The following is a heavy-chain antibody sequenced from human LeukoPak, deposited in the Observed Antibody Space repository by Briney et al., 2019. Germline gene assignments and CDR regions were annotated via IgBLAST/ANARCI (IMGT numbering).Heavy chain of an antibody. V-gene: IGHV4-59*01. J-gene: IGHJ4*02. CDR1: GGSISNYY. CDR2: IYYSGST. D-gene: IGHD2-21*02. Sequence: KSSETLSLTCTVSGGSISNYYWSWIRQPPGKGLGWIGYIYYSGSTNYNPSLKSRVTISVDTSKNQFSLKLSSVTAAGTAVYYCARTYCGGDCYYRYWGQGTLVTVSS. CDR3: ARTYCGGDCYYRY.